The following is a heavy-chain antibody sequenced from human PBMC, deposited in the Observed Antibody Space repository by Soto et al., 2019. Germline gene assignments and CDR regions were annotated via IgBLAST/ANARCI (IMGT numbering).Heavy chain of an antibody. CDR1: GAPITTTKW. J-gene: IGHJ6*02. D-gene: IGHD3-16*01. CDR2: LSRGDER. CDR3: ATQTISYTWGV. V-gene: IGHV4-4*02. Sequence: QVQLQVSGPGLVKPSETLSLTCTVSGAPITTTKWWAWVRLPPGKGLEWIGELSRGDERSSNPSLEGRFTMSLDKSNNHFSLKLTSVTAADTAIYYCATQTISYTWGVWGRGTSVTVSS.